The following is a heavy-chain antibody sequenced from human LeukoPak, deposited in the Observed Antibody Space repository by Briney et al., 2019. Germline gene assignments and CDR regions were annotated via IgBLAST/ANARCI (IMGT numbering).Heavy chain of an antibody. D-gene: IGHD3-22*01. J-gene: IGHJ6*03. V-gene: IGHV4-4*07. CDR2: IYTSGST. CDR1: GGSISSYY. Sequence: SETLSLTCTVSGGSISSYYWSWIRQPAGKGLEWIGRIYTSGSTNYNPSLKSRVTTSVDTSKNQFSLKLSSVTAADTAVYYCARVNYYDSSGYGYMDVWGKGTTVTVSS. CDR3: ARVNYYDSSGYGYMDV.